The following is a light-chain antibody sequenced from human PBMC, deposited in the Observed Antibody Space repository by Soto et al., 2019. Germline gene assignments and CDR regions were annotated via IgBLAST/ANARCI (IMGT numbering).Light chain of an antibody. J-gene: IGLJ1*01. CDR3: SSYAGSNNFVV. CDR2: EVS. V-gene: IGLV2-8*01. CDR1: SRDVGGYNY. Sequence: QSVLTQPPSASGSPGQSVTISCTGTSRDVGGYNYVSWYQQHPGKAPKLMIYEVSKRPSGVPDRFSGSKSGNTASLTVSGLQAEDEADYYCSSYAGSNNFVVFGTGTKVTVL.